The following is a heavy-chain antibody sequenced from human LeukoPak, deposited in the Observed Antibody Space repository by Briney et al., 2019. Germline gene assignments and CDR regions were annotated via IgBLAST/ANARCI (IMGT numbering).Heavy chain of an antibody. J-gene: IGHJ4*02. CDR3: AREGRGILTGYYY. CDR1: GYTFTGYY. D-gene: IGHD3-9*01. CDR2: INPNSGGT. Sequence: GASVKVSCKASGYTFTGYYMHWVRQAPGQGLEWMGRINPNSGGTNYAQKFQGRVTMTRDTSIGTAYMELSRLRSDDTAVYYCAREGRGILTGYYYWGQGTLVTVSS. V-gene: IGHV1-2*06.